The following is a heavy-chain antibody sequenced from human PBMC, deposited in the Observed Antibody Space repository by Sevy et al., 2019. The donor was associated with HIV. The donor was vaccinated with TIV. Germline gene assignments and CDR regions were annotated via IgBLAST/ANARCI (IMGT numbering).Heavy chain of an antibody. D-gene: IGHD6-13*01. J-gene: IGHJ4*02. CDR1: GFTFSDHY. Sequence: GGSLRLSCAASGFTFSDHYMEWVRQAPGKGLEWVGRIRNKADSYTTEYAASVKGRFTIARNDSKTSLYLLMNSLKTEDTAVYYCATDAGIAAAGRVFDYWGQGTLVTVSS. CDR3: ATDAGIAAAGRVFDY. CDR2: IRNKADSYTT. V-gene: IGHV3-72*01.